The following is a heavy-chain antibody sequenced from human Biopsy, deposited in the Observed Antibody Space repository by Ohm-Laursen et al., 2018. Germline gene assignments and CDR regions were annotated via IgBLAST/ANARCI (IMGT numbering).Heavy chain of an antibody. D-gene: IGHD1-26*01. CDR2: IRRNSAII. Sequence: SLRLSCAASGFTFDDYGMHWVRQPPGKGLEWVSGIRRNSAIIDYADSVRGRFTISRDNARRFLFLQMNNLKSEDTAFYYRARDRGGARYGMDVWGRGTTVTVSS. J-gene: IGHJ6*02. V-gene: IGHV3-9*01. CDR3: ARDRGGARYGMDV. CDR1: GFTFDDYG.